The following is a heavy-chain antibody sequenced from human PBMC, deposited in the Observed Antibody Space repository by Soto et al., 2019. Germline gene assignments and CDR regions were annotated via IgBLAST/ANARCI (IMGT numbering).Heavy chain of an antibody. Sequence: EVQLVESGGGLVKPGGSLRLSCAASGFTFSTYSMNWVRQAPGKGLEWVSSITSSSSYIYYADSVKGRFTISRDNAKNSLYLQMNSLRAEDTAVYYCARGGSYYYDSSASLDSWGQGTLVTVSS. J-gene: IGHJ4*02. CDR2: ITSSSSYI. CDR3: ARGGSYYYDSSASLDS. V-gene: IGHV3-21*01. CDR1: GFTFSTYS. D-gene: IGHD3-22*01.